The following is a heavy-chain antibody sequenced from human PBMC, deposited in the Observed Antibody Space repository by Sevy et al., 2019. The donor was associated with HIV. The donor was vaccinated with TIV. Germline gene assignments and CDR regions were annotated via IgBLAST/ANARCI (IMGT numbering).Heavy chain of an antibody. D-gene: IGHD6-13*01. Sequence: GGSLRLSCAASGFTFSSYGIHWVRQAPGKGLEWVAVISYDGSNKYYADSVKGRFTISRDNSKNTLYLQMNSLRAEDTAVYYCAKGSAAGMEGVDYWGQGTLVTVSS. CDR1: GFTFSSYG. CDR3: AKGSAAGMEGVDY. CDR2: ISYDGSNK. J-gene: IGHJ4*02. V-gene: IGHV3-30*18.